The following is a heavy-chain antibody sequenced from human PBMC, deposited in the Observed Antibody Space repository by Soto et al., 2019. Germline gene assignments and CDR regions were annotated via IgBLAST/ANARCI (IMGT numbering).Heavy chain of an antibody. CDR2: IHYSGST. CDR3: ARIGALMVRGVENWFDP. V-gene: IGHV4-39*01. J-gene: IGHJ5*02. CDR1: GGSISRSSYY. D-gene: IGHD3-10*01. Sequence: QLQLQESGPGLVKPSETLSLTCSVSGGSISRSSYYWGWIRQPPGKGLEWIGSIHYSGSTNYNPSLTSRVTIPVDKSKNQSSLRLTSVTAADTAMNYCARIGALMVRGVENWFDPWGQGILVTVSS.